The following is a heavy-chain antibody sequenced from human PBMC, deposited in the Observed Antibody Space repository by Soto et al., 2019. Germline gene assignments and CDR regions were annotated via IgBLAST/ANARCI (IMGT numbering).Heavy chain of an antibody. J-gene: IGHJ4*02. D-gene: IGHD6-13*01. Sequence: EVQLLESGGGLVQPGGSLRLSCAASGFTFNTYAMNWVRQAPGKGLEWVSAISGSGGSTYYADSVKGRFTISRDNSKNTLYLQMNSLRAEDTAVYYCAEGASSSWYGGQFARWGPGTQVTVSS. CDR1: GFTFNTYA. CDR3: AEGASSSWYGGQFAR. V-gene: IGHV3-23*01. CDR2: ISGSGGST.